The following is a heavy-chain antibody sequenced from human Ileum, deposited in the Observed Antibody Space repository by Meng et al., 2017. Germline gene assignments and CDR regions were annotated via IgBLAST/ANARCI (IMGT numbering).Heavy chain of an antibody. CDR2: IYSSGGT. V-gene: IGHV4-31*01. J-gene: IGHJ4*02. D-gene: IGHD2-15*01. CDR3: ARIGFCSGRSCYGFFDY. CDR1: GDSNSSGGSY. Sequence: QLPPQKSRPSLVTPPHTLAPTFTVSGDSNSSGGSYWTWIRQHPGKSLEWIGYIYSSGGTYYTPSLKSLVTISLDTSKNQFSLRLSSVTAADTAVYYCARIGFCSGRSCYGFFDYWGQGTLVTVSS.